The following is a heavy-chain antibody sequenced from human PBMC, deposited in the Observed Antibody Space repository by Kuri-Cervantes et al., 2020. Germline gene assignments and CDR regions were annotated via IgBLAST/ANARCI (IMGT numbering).Heavy chain of an antibody. Sequence: ASVKVSCKASGYTFTGYYMHWVRQAPGQGLEWMGIINPSGGSTSYAQKFQGRVTMTTDTSTSTAYMELRSLRSDDTAVYYCARNASSSWSIYYYYYMDVWGKGTTVTVSS. CDR1: GYTFTGYY. CDR3: ARNASSSWSIYYYYYMDV. J-gene: IGHJ6*03. D-gene: IGHD6-13*01. CDR2: INPSGGST. V-gene: IGHV1-46*01.